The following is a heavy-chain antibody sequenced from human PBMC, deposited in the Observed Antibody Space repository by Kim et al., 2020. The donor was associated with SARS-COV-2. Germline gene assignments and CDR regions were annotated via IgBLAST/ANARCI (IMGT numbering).Heavy chain of an antibody. V-gene: IGHV3-7*04. Sequence: SLKGRFTISRDNAKNSLYLQMNSLRAEDTAVYYCARTGPYDFWDAEYFQHWGQGTLVTVSS. J-gene: IGHJ1*01. D-gene: IGHD3-3*01. CDR3: ARTGPYDFWDAEYFQH.